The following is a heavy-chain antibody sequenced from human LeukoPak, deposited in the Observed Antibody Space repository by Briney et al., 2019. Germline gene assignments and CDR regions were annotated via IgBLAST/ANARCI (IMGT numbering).Heavy chain of an antibody. CDR2: ISWHSENI. V-gene: IGHV3-9*01. D-gene: IGHD2-8*01. CDR3: AKEGSVCTNGICRYFDS. CDR1: GFTFAGSA. J-gene: IGHJ4*02. Sequence: GGSLRLSCAASGFTFAGSAMHWVRQTPGKGLEWVSSISWHSENIDYADSVKGRFTISRDNAKNSLYLQMNSLRTEDTALYYCAKEGSVCTNGICRYFDSWGQGTLVTVSS.